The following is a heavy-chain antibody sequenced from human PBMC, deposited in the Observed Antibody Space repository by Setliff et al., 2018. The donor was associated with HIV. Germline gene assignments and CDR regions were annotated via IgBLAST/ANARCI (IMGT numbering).Heavy chain of an antibody. V-gene: IGHV4-28*06. CDR2: IYYSGST. CDR1: GYSISSSHW. Sequence: SSETLSLTCAVSGYSISSSHWWGWIRQPPGKGLEWIGYIYYSGSTNYNPSLKSRATMSVDTSNNRFSLKLSSVTALDTAVYYCAKTVVGDSYALPNDGLDIWGQGTMVTVSS. CDR3: AKTVVGDSYALPNDGLDI. D-gene: IGHD3-16*01. J-gene: IGHJ3*02.